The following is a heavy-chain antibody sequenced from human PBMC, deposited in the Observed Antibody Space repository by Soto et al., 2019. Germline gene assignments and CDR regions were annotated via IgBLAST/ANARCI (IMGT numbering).Heavy chain of an antibody. CDR2: VYTVGST. D-gene: IGHD3-16*01. CDR3: ARSPLTHSYAQFDS. Sequence: VQLQESGPRLVMPSETLSLTCTVSGGSLNNYYWSWIRQPAGKGLEWIGRVYTVGSTNYNPSLKSRVTMSIDTSKNQFSLRLTSVTAADTAVYYCARSPLTHSYAQFDSWGQGSLVTVSS. V-gene: IGHV4-4*07. CDR1: GGSLNNYY. J-gene: IGHJ4*02.